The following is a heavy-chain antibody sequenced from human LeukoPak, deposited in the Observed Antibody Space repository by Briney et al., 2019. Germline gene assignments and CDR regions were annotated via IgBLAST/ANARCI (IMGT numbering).Heavy chain of an antibody. D-gene: IGHD3-9*01. CDR1: GFTFSNAW. J-gene: IGHJ6*02. CDR3: TTVDPYYYYYYGMDV. Sequence: GGSLRLSCAASGFTFSNAWMSWVRQAPGKGLEWVGGIKTKTDGGTTDYAAPVKGRFTISRDDSKNTLYLQMNSLKTEDTAVYYCTTVDPYYYYYYGMDVWGQGTTVTVSS. V-gene: IGHV3-15*01. CDR2: IKTKTDGGTT.